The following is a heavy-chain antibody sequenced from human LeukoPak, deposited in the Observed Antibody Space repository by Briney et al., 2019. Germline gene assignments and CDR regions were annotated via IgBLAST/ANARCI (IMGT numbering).Heavy chain of an antibody. Sequence: GASVKVSCKASGYTFTSYDINWVRQATGQGLEWMGWMNPNSGNTGYAQKFQGRVTMTRNTSISTAYMELSSLRSEDTAVYYCARGSYYDSSGYSGVRLFDYWGLGTPVTVPS. J-gene: IGHJ4*02. CDR1: GYTFTSYD. CDR2: MNPNSGNT. CDR3: ARGSYYDSSGYSGVRLFDY. D-gene: IGHD3-22*01. V-gene: IGHV1-8*01.